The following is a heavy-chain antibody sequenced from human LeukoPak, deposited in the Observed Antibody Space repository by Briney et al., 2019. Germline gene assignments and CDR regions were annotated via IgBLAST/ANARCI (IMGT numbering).Heavy chain of an antibody. J-gene: IGHJ6*04. CDR1: GLTFRDYV. CDR2: ISSTGTRV. Sequence: GGSLRLSCAASGLTFRDYVMHWVRQAPGKGLEYVSTISSTGTRVYLAKSVKGRFTLSRDNSKNTLHLQMGSLRPEDTAVYYCAGEAAVGLKFFYQVDVWGKGTTVTVFS. CDR3: AGEAAVGLKFFYQVDV. D-gene: IGHD4-23*01. V-gene: IGHV3-64*01.